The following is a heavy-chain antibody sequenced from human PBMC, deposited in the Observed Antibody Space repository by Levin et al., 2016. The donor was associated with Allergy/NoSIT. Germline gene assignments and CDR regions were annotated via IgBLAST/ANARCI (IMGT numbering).Heavy chain of an antibody. Sequence: SETLSLTCTVSGGSISSSSYYWGWIRQPPGKGLEWIGSIYYSGSTYYNPSLKSRVTISVDTSKNQFSLKLSSVTAADTAVYYCARHTYYYDSSGYPRIYYFDYWGQGTLVTVSS. J-gene: IGHJ4*02. D-gene: IGHD3-22*01. CDR1: GGSISSSSYY. CDR2: IYYSGST. CDR3: ARHTYYYDSSGYPRIYYFDY. V-gene: IGHV4-39*01.